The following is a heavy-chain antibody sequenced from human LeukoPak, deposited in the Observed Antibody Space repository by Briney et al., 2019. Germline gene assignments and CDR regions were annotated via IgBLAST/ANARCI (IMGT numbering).Heavy chain of an antibody. CDR1: GYTLTVLS. V-gene: IGHV1-24*01. CDR3: ATNGDGWELLKRYFDY. J-gene: IGHJ4*02. D-gene: IGHD1-26*01. Sequence: AAVKVSCKVSGYTLTVLSMHWARHAPGTGHGWMGGFDTEDGETIYAQKFQGRVTMTEDTSTDTAYMELSSLRSEDTAVYYCATNGDGWELLKRYFDYWGQGTLVTVSS. CDR2: FDTEDGET.